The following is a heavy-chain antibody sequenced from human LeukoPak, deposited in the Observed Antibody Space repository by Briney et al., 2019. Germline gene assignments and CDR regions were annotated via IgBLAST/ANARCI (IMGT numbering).Heavy chain of an antibody. J-gene: IGHJ5*02. V-gene: IGHV3-11*04. CDR1: GFTFSDYY. Sequence: GGSLRLSCAASGFTFSDYYMTWIRQAPGKGLEWVSYISSSGSTIYYADSVRGRFTISRDNVKNSLYLQMNSLRAEDTAVYSCARGADGVSSNSRGWFDPWGQGTLVTVSS. D-gene: IGHD2-15*01. CDR3: ARGADGVSSNSRGWFDP. CDR2: ISSSGSTI.